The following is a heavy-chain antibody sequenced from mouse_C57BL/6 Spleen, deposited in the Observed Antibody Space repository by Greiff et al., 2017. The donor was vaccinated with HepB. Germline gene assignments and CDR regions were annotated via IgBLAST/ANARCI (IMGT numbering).Heavy chain of an antibody. V-gene: IGHV3-8*01. D-gene: IGHD1-1*01. CDR1: GYSITSDY. CDR3: ARLLHYGSSYWYFDV. CDR2: ISYSGST. J-gene: IGHJ1*03. Sequence: EVKLVESGPGLAKPSQTLSLTCSVTGYSITSDYWNWIRKFPGNKLEYMGYISYSGSTYYNPSLKSRISITRDTSKNQYYLQLNSVTTEDTATYYCARLLHYGSSYWYFDVWGTGTTVTVSS.